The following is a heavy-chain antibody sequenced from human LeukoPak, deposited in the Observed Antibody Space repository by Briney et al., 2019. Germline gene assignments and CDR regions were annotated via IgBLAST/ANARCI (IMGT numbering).Heavy chain of an antibody. CDR2: IYSGGST. CDR1: GFTXSSXY. CDR3: AREAAAGAAVLDY. Sequence: GSLRLSCAAXGFTXSSXYMSWVRQAPGXGLXXVSVIYSGGSTYYADSVKGRFTISRDNSKNTLYLQMNSLRAEDTAVYYCAREAAAGAAVLDYWGQGTLVTVSS. V-gene: IGHV3-53*01. D-gene: IGHD6-13*01. J-gene: IGHJ4*02.